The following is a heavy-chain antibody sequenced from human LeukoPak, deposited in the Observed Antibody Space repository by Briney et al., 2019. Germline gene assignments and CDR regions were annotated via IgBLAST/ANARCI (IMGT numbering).Heavy chain of an antibody. J-gene: IGHJ3*02. CDR1: GGSFSGYY. CDR3: AMTLWFGELYAFDI. Sequence: SETLSLTCAVYGGSFSGYYWSWIRQPPGKGLEWIGYIYYSGSTNYNPSLKSRVTISVDTSKNQFSLKLSSVTAADTAVYYCAMTLWFGELYAFDIWGQGTMVTVSS. D-gene: IGHD3-10*01. CDR2: IYYSGST. V-gene: IGHV4-59*01.